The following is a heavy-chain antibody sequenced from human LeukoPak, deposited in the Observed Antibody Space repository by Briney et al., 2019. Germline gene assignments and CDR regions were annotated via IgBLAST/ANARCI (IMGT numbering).Heavy chain of an antibody. Sequence: SGPTLVKPTQTLTLTCTFSGFSLNTSGASVAWIRQLPGKGLEWIAYIYYTGDTSYNPSLKSRLTISADTSKNQFFLNLRSVTAADTAVYHCARVMVVAANGEVVLAPPDAFDVWGQGTVVTVSS. CDR3: ARVMVVAANGEVVLAPPDAFDV. CDR2: IYYTGDT. CDR1: GFSLNTSGAS. D-gene: IGHD2-15*01. J-gene: IGHJ3*01. V-gene: IGHV4-31*03.